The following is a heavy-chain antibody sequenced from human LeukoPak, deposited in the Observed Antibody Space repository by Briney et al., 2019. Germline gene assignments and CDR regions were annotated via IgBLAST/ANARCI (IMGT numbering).Heavy chain of an antibody. CDR1: GGTFSSYA. J-gene: IGHJ3*02. D-gene: IGHD3-10*02. Sequence: SVKVSCKASGGTFSSYAISWVRQAPGQGLEWMGRIIPIFGTANYAQKFQGRDTITTDESTSTAYMELSSLRSEDTAVYYCASTYYYVGGDAFDIWGQGTMVTVSS. V-gene: IGHV1-69*05. CDR2: IIPIFGTA. CDR3: ASTYYYVGGDAFDI.